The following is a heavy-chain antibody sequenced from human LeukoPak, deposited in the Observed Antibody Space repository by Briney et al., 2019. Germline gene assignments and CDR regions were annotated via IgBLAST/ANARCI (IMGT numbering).Heavy chain of an antibody. Sequence: ASLKVPCKASGDTFSSYYMHWVRRAPGQGLEWMGIISLSGGSTTYAQKFQGRVTMTRDTSTSTVYMELSSLRSEDTAVYYCARGGVLRFLEHLDYWGQGTLVTVSS. J-gene: IGHJ4*02. CDR2: ISLSGGST. V-gene: IGHV1-46*01. CDR3: ARGGVLRFLEHLDY. D-gene: IGHD3-3*01. CDR1: GDTFSSYY.